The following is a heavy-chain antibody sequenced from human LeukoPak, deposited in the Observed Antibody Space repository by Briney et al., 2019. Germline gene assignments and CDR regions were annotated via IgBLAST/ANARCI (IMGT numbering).Heavy chain of an antibody. CDR3: ARSRRITMVRGVTNYYYYYMDV. CDR2: INPNSGGT. CDR1: GYTFTGYY. Sequence: ASVKVSCKASGYTFTGYYMHWVRQAPGQGLEWMGWINPNSGGTNYAQKSQGRVTMTRDTSISTAYMELSRLRSDDTAVYYCARSRRITMVRGVTNYYYYYMDVWGKGTTVTISS. J-gene: IGHJ6*03. D-gene: IGHD3-10*01. V-gene: IGHV1-2*02.